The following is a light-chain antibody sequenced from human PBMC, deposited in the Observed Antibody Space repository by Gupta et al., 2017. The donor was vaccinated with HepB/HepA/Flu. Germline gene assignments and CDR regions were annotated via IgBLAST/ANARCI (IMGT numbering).Light chain of an antibody. V-gene: IGLV3-21*04. CDR2: YDS. CDR3: QVWDSSSDHHV. Sequence: SYVLTQPPSVSVAPGKTARITCGGNNIGSKSVHWYQQKPGQATVLVIYYDSDRPSGIPERFSGSNSGNTATLTISRVEAGDEADYYCQVWDSSSDHHVFGTGTKVTVL. CDR1: NIGSKS. J-gene: IGLJ1*01.